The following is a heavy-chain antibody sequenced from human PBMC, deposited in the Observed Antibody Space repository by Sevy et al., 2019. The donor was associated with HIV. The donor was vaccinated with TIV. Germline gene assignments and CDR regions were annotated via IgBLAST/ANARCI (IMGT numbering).Heavy chain of an antibody. CDR3: ARGGYYGYLYYFDY. V-gene: IGHV3-21*01. D-gene: IGHD3-10*01. Sequence: GGSLRLSCAASGFTFSNYFMNWVRQAPGKGLEWVSSISSGSSYIFYADSLKGRFTISRDNAQNSLYLHMNSLRAEDTAVYYCARGGYYGYLYYFDYWGPGTLVTVS. CDR2: ISSGSSYI. J-gene: IGHJ4*02. CDR1: GFTFSNYF.